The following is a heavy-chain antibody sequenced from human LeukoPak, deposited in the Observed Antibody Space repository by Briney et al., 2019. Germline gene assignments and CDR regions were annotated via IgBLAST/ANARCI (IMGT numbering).Heavy chain of an antibody. CDR1: GFTFSSYG. Sequence: PGGSLRLSCAASGFTFSSYGMHWVRQAPGEGLEWVAVIWDDGSNKYYADSVKGRFTISRDNSKNTLYLQVNSLRAEDTAVYYCARRPNTAMVTGAFDIWGQGTMVTVSS. CDR3: ARRPNTAMVTGAFDI. D-gene: IGHD5-18*01. J-gene: IGHJ3*02. CDR2: IWDDGSNK. V-gene: IGHV3-33*01.